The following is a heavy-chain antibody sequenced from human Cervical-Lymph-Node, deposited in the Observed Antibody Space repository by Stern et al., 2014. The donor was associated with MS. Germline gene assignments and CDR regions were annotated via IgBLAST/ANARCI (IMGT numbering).Heavy chain of an antibody. D-gene: IGHD3-3*01. V-gene: IGHV4-59*01. CDR3: ARGGRFLEWLLGIAVAGGDYFDY. J-gene: IGHJ4*02. CDR1: GGSISSYY. Sequence: QVQLQESGPGLVKPSETLSLTCTVSGGSISSYYWSWIRQPPGKGLEWLGYIFYRGSPNYNPSLKSRVTISVDTSKNQFSLKLSSVTAADTAVYYCARGGRFLEWLLGIAVAGGDYFDYWGQGTLVTVSS. CDR2: IFYRGSP.